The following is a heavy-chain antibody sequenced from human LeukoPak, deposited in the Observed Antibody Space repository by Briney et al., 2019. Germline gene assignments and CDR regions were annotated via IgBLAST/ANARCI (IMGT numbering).Heavy chain of an antibody. CDR2: ISYDGSNK. Sequence: GGSLRLSCAASGFTFSAYWMSWVRQAPGKGLEWVAVISYDGSNKYYADSVKGRFTISRDNSKNTLYLQMNSLRAEDTAVYYCASGYSSSWYVDYWGQGTLVTVSS. CDR1: GFTFSAYW. J-gene: IGHJ4*02. D-gene: IGHD6-13*01. V-gene: IGHV3-30*03. CDR3: ASGYSSSWYVDY.